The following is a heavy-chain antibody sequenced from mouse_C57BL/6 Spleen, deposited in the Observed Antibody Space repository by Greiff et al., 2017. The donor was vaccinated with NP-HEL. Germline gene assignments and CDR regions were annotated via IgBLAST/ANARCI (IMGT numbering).Heavy chain of an antibody. V-gene: IGHV1-15*01. J-gene: IGHJ2*01. Sequence: QVQLQQSGAELVRPGASVTLSCKASGYTFTDYEMHWVKQTPVHGLEWIGAIDPETGGTAYNQKFKGKAILTADKSSSTAYMQLRSLTSEDSAVYYCRGEGDCGYDDGRGFDYWGQGTTLTVSS. CDR2: IDPETGGT. CDR3: RGEGDCGYDDGRGFDY. CDR1: GYTFTDYE. D-gene: IGHD2-2*01.